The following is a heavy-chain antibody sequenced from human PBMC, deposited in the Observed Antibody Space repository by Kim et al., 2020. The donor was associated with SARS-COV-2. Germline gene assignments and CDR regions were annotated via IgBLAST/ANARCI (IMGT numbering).Heavy chain of an antibody. Sequence: ASVKVSCKASGYTFTSYAMHWVRQAPGQRLEWMGWINAGNGNTKYSQKFQGRVTITRDTSASTAYMELSSLRSEDTAVYYCAREGMVRGVMGYWGQGTLVTVSS. CDR3: AREGMVRGVMGY. J-gene: IGHJ4*02. CDR2: INAGNGNT. V-gene: IGHV1-3*01. CDR1: GYTFTSYA. D-gene: IGHD3-10*01.